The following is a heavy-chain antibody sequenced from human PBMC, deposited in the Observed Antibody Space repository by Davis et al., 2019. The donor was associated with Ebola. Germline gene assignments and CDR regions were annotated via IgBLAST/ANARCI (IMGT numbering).Heavy chain of an antibody. J-gene: IGHJ6*04. CDR3: ARDDYGDYYGMDV. Sequence: MPSETLSLTCTVSGGSISSGGYYWSWIRQHPGKGLEWIGYIYYSGSTYYNPSLNSRVTISVDTSKNQFSLKLSSVTAADTAVYYCARDDYGDYYGMDVWGKGTTVTVSS. CDR1: GGSISSGGYY. CDR2: IYYSGST. V-gene: IGHV4-31*03. D-gene: IGHD4-17*01.